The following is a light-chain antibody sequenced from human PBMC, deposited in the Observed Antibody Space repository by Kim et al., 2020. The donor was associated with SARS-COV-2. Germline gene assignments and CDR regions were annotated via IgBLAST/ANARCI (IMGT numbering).Light chain of an antibody. V-gene: IGLV1-47*01. CDR2: RNN. J-gene: IGLJ2*01. CDR1: SSNIGSNY. Sequence: GQRVTIPCSGSSSNIGSNYVYWYQQIPGTAPKLLIYRNNQRPSGVPDRFSGSKSGTSASLAISGLRSEDEADYYCAAWDDSLSGPLFGGGTQLTVL. CDR3: AAWDDSLSGPL.